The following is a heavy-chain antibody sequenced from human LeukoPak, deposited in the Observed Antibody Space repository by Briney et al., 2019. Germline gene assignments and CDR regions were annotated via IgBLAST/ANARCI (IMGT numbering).Heavy chain of an antibody. V-gene: IGHV3-74*01. D-gene: IGHD5-18*01. J-gene: IGHJ4*02. CDR1: GFTLSSYW. Sequence: GGSLRLSCAASGFTLSSYWMHWVRQAPGKGLVWVSRINSDGSSTSYADSVKGRFTISRDNAKNTLYLQMNSLRAEDTAVYYCARTRYSYDHFDYWGQGTLVTVSS. CDR3: ARTRYSYDHFDY. CDR2: INSDGSST.